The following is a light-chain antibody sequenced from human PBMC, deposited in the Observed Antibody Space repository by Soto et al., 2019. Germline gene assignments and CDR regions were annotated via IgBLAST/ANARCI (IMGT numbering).Light chain of an antibody. J-gene: IGLJ2*01. CDR2: EGS. Sequence: QSVLTQPASVSGSPGQSITISCTGTSSDVGSYNLVSWYQQHPGKAPKLMIYEGSKRPSGVSNRVSGSKSGNTASLTISGLQAEDAADYYCCSYAGSVVFGGGTKLTVL. CDR1: SSDVGSYNL. V-gene: IGLV2-23*01. CDR3: CSYAGSVV.